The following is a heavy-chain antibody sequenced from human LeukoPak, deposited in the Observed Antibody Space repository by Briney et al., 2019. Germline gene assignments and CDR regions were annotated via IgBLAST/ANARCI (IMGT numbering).Heavy chain of an antibody. D-gene: IGHD3-10*01. J-gene: IGHJ3*02. CDR3: ARGLTRTYTAYHGSGSAAFDI. CDR1: GYTCTSYD. CDR2: MNPNSGDT. Sequence: ASVKVSCKASGYTCTSYDINWVRQATGQGPEWLGWMNPNSGDTGYAQNFQGRVTMTRNTSISTAYIELSSLRSEDTAVYYCARGLTRTYTAYHGSGSAAFDIWGQGTMVTVSS. V-gene: IGHV1-8*01.